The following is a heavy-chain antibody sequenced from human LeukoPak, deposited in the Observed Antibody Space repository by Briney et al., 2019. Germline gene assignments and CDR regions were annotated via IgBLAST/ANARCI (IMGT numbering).Heavy chain of an antibody. CDR2: IYTSGST. CDR3: ARGLGGFDY. D-gene: IGHD3-16*01. V-gene: IGHV4-61*02. Sequence: PSETLSLTCTVSGGSISSGSYYWSWIRQPAGRGLEWIGRIYTSGSTNYNPSLKSRVTISVDTSKNQFSLKLSSVTAADTAVYYCARGLGGFDYWGQGTLVTVSS. CDR1: GGSISSGSYY. J-gene: IGHJ4*02.